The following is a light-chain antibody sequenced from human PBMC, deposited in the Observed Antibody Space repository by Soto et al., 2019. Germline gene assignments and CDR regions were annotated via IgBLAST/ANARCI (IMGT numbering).Light chain of an antibody. J-gene: IGLJ2*01. Sequence: QSALTQPASVSGSPGQSITISCTGTSSDVGGYNYVSWYQQHPATAPKLMIYEVTNRPSGVSNRFSGSKSGNTASLTISGLQAEDEAAYYCSSYTSSATLVFGGGTKVTVL. CDR1: SSDVGGYNY. V-gene: IGLV2-14*01. CDR3: SSYTSSATLV. CDR2: EVT.